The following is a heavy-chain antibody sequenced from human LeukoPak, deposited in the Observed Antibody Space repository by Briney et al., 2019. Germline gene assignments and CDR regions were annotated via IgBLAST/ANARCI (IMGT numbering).Heavy chain of an antibody. CDR1: GFTFSSYE. CDR3: ARDGYDYVWGSYRPVSVAFDI. J-gene: IGHJ3*02. V-gene: IGHV3-48*03. CDR2: ISSSGSTI. D-gene: IGHD3-16*02. Sequence: GGSLRLSCAASGFTFSSYEMNWVRQAPGKGLEWISYISSSGSTIYYADSVKGRFTISRDNAKNSLYLQMNSLRAEDTAVYYCARDGYDYVWGSYRPVSVAFDIWGQGTMVTVSS.